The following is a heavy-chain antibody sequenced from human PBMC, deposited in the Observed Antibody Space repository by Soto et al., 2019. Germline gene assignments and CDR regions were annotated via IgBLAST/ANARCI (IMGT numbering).Heavy chain of an antibody. J-gene: IGHJ4*02. CDR3: TTSGIDEV. V-gene: IGHV3-15*07. D-gene: IGHD3-9*01. CDR1: GFTFDNAW. CDR2: FKSKTEGGTT. Sequence: EVQLVESGGGLVQPGGSLRLSCAVSGFTFDNAWMSWVRQAPGMRLEWVGRFKSKTEGGTTDHAAPVKGRFTISRDDSKNTLYLQMNSLKIEDTAVYYCTTSGIDEVWGQGTLVTVSS.